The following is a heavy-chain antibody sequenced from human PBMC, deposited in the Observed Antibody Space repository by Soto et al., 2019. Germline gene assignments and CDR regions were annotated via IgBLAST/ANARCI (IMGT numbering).Heavy chain of an antibody. CDR2: ISSNGGST. Sequence: GGSLRLSCSASGFTFSSYAMHWVRQAPGKGLEYVSAISSNGGSTYYADSVKGRFTISRDNSKNTLYLQMSSLRAEDTAVYYCVKVFRPQFFYVPGYYYYYGMDVWGQGTTVTVSS. J-gene: IGHJ6*02. CDR3: VKVFRPQFFYVPGYYYYYGMDV. CDR1: GFTFSSYA. V-gene: IGHV3-64D*08. D-gene: IGHD3-9*01.